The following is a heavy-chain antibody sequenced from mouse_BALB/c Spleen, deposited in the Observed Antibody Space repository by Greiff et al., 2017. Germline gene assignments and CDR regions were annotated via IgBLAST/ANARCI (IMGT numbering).Heavy chain of an antibody. J-gene: IGHJ3*01. CDR2: IYPGNSDT. CDR3: TRSYGGWFAY. V-gene: IGHV1-5*01. CDR1: GYSFTSYW. Sequence: VQLQQSGTVLARPGASVKMSCKASGYSFTSYWMHWVKQRPGQGLEWIGAIYPGNSDTSYNQKFKGKAKLTAVTSASTADMELSSLTNEDSAVYYCTRSYGGWFAYWGQGTLVTVSA. D-gene: IGHD1-1*01.